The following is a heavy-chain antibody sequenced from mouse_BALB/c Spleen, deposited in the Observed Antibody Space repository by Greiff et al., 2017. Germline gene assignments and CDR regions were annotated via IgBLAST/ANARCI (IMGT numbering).Heavy chain of an antibody. V-gene: IGHV6-6*02. J-gene: IGHJ3*01. Sequence: EVMLVESGGGLVQPGGSMKLSCVASGFTFSNYWMNWVRQSPEKGLEWVAEIRLKSNNYATHYAESVKGRFTISRDDSKSSVYLQMNNLRAEDTGIYYCTDYYGAYWGQGTLVTVSA. CDR1: GFTFSNYW. D-gene: IGHD1-1*01. CDR3: TDYYGAY. CDR2: IRLKSNNYAT.